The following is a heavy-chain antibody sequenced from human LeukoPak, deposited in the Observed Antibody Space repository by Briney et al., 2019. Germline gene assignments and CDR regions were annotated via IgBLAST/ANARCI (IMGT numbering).Heavy chain of an antibody. CDR3: ARLKRGVEATHFVY. V-gene: IGHV1-2*02. CDR2: INPNSGGT. D-gene: IGHD1-26*01. Sequence: ASVKVSCMASGYTFTDSYIHWVRQAPGQGLEWMGWINPNSGGTNYAQKFQGRVTMTRDTSISTAYMELSRLRSDDTAVYYCARLKRGVEATHFVYWGQGTLVTVSS. CDR1: GYTFTDSY. J-gene: IGHJ4*02.